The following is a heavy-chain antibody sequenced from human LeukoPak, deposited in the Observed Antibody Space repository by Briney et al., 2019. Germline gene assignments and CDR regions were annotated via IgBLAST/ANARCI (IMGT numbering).Heavy chain of an antibody. CDR1: GGSLSSGGYS. V-gene: IGHV4-30-2*01. J-gene: IGHJ5*02. CDR2: IFHSGST. Sequence: SETLSLTCAVSGGSLSSGGYSWSWLRQPPGKGLEWIGYIFHSGSTYYNPSLKSRVTMSVDMSKNQFSLNLTSVTAADTAVYYCAKKHGWVDTWGQGTLVTVSS. CDR3: AKKHGWVDT.